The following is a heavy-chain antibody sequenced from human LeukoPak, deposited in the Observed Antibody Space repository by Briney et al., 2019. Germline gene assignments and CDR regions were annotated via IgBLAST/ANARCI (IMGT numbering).Heavy chain of an antibody. CDR3: ARRSAVAGYFDY. V-gene: IGHV4-59*08. CDR1: GGSISSYY. Sequence: SETLSLTCTVSGGSISSYYWSWIRQPPGKGLEWIGYIYYSGSTNCNPSLKSRVTISVDTSKNQFSLKLSSVTAADTAVYYCARRSAVAGYFDYWGQGTLVTVSS. D-gene: IGHD6-19*01. J-gene: IGHJ4*02. CDR2: IYYSGST.